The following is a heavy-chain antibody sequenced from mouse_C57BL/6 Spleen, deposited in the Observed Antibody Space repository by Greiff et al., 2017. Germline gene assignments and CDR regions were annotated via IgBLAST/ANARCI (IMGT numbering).Heavy chain of an antibody. D-gene: IGHD1-1*01. CDR3: ARFLYPHYYAMDY. V-gene: IGHV1-76*01. J-gene: IGHJ4*01. CDR2: IYPGSGNT. CDR1: GYTFTDYY. Sequence: QVQLQQSGAELVRPGASVKLSCKASGYTFTDYYINWVKQRPGQGLEWIARIYPGSGNTYYNEKFKGKATLTAEKSSSTAYMQLSSLTSEDSAVYCCARFLYPHYYAMDYWGQGTSVTVSS.